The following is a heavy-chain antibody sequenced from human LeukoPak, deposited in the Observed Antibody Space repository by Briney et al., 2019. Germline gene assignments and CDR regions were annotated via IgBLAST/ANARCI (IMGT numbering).Heavy chain of an antibody. J-gene: IGHJ5*02. V-gene: IGHV4-59*01. CDR3: ARGFDGVAGWFDP. D-gene: IGHD3-9*01. CDR2: ISYRGST. Sequence: SETLSLTCTVSGGSNSGYYWSLLRQPPGKGLEWIAYISYRGSTKYNLSLKSRVTISVDTSKNQFSLKLSSVIAADTAVYYCARGFDGVAGWFDPWGQGTLVTVSS. CDR1: GGSNSGYY.